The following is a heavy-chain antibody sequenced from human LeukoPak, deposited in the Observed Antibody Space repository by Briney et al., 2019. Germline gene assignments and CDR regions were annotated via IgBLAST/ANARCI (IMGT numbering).Heavy chain of an antibody. V-gene: IGHV4-34*01. D-gene: IGHD2-2*02. J-gene: IGHJ4*02. CDR2: INHSGST. CDR3: ARAQFPSREGFCTSRYKPIPFFDY. Sequence: SETLSLTCAVYGGSFSGYYWSWIRQPPGKGLEWIGEINHSGSTNYNPSLKSRVTISVDTSKNQFSLKLSSVTAADTAVYYCARAQFPSREGFCTSRYKPIPFFDYWGQGTLVTVSS. CDR1: GGSFSGYY.